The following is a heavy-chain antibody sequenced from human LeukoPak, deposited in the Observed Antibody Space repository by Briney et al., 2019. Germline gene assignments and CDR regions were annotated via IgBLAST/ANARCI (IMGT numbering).Heavy chain of an antibody. Sequence: SETLTLTCTVSGGSISSSSDYWGWIRQAPGEGLVWIGSIYYSGIIYYNPSLKSRATISVDTSKNQFSLKLSSVTAADTAGYYCARHNSGSIVVVTGWFDPWGQGTLVTVSS. D-gene: IGHD3-22*01. CDR3: ARHNSGSIVVVTGWFDP. J-gene: IGHJ5*02. V-gene: IGHV4-39*01. CDR2: IYYSGII. CDR1: GGSISSSSDY.